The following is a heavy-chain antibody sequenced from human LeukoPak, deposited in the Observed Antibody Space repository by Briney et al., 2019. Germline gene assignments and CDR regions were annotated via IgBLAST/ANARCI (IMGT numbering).Heavy chain of an antibody. CDR2: IYSGGST. Sequence: SGGSLRVSCAASGFTVSTYYMTWVRQAPGKGLECVSVIYSGGSTYYADSVKGRFTVSRDNSKNTLYLQMNSLRAEDTAMYYCARGLGYCTSTTCLLPFDYWGQGTLVTVSS. CDR3: ARGLGYCTSTTCLLPFDY. V-gene: IGHV3-53*01. J-gene: IGHJ4*02. D-gene: IGHD2-2*01. CDR1: GFTVSTYY.